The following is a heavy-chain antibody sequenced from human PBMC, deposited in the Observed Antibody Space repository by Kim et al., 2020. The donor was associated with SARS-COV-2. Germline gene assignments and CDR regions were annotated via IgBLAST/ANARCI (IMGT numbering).Heavy chain of an antibody. CDR2: IKQDGSEK. CDR1: GFIFSSYW. V-gene: IGHV3-7*03. D-gene: IGHD6-13*01. Sequence: GGSLRLSCAASGFIFSSYWMSWVRQAPGKGLEWVANIKQDGSEKYYVDSVKGRFTISRDNAKNSLYLQMNSLRAEDTAVYYCGRQGRSWDYWGQGTLVT. J-gene: IGHJ4*02. CDR3: GRQGRSWDY.